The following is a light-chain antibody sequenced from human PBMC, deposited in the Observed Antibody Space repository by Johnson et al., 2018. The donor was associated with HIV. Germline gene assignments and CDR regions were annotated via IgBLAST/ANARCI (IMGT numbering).Light chain of an antibody. CDR1: SSNIGNNY. J-gene: IGLJ1*01. Sequence: QSVLTQPPSVSAATGQKVTISCSGSSSNIGNNYVSWYQQLPGTAPKLLIYDNNKRPSGIPDRFSGSKSGTSATLGIPGLQPGDEADYYCGTWDTSLSVYVFGTGTKVTVL. CDR2: DNN. V-gene: IGLV1-51*01. CDR3: GTWDTSLSVYV.